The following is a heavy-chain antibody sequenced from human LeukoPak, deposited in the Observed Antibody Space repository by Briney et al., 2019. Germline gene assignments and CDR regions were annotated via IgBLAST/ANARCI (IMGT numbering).Heavy chain of an antibody. CDR3: ARPMYSSSSSWFDP. CDR2: IIPIFGTA. D-gene: IGHD6-6*01. Sequence: ASVKVSCKASGGTFSSYAISWVRQAPGRGLEWMGGIIPIFGTANYAQKFQGRVTITTDESTSTAYMELSSLRSEDTAVYYCARPMYSSSSSWFDPWGQGTLVTVSS. CDR1: GGTFSSYA. V-gene: IGHV1-69*05. J-gene: IGHJ5*02.